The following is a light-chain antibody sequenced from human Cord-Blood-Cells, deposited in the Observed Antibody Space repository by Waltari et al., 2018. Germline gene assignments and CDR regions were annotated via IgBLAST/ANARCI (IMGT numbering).Light chain of an antibody. J-gene: IGLJ2*01. CDR2: GKN. CDR1: SLRSYY. Sequence: SSELTQDPAVSVALGQTVRITCQGDSLRSYYASWYQQKPGQAPVLVIYGKNNRPSGIPDRFSRSSSGNTASLTITWAQAEDEADYYCNSRDSSGNHVVFGGGTKLTVL. V-gene: IGLV3-19*01. CDR3: NSRDSSGNHVV.